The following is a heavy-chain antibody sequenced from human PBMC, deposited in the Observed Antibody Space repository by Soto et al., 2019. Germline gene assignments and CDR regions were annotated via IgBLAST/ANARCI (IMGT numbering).Heavy chain of an antibody. J-gene: IGHJ4*02. CDR2: IWYAGSNK. CDR3: ARWGCSGSNCNLNQRSFDL. Sequence: QVQLVESGGGVVQPGRSLRLSCAASGFIFNEYGMHWVRQAPGKGLEWVAVIWYAGSNKYYADSVRGRFTFSRDNSRNTMSLQMNSLRVEDTAIYYCARWGCSGSNCNLNQRSFDLWGQGTLVTVSS. CDR1: GFIFNEYG. D-gene: IGHD2-15*01. V-gene: IGHV3-33*01.